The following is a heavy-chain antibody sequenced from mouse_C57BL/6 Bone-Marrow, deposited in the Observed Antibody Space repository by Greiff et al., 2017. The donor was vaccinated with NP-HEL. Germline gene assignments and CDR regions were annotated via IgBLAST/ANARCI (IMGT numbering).Heavy chain of an antibody. J-gene: IGHJ3*01. CDR1: GFTFSSYA. CDR3: ARDGNWDLFAY. Sequence: DVMLVESGGGLVKPGGSLKLSCAASGFTFSSYAMSWVRQTPEKRLEWVATISDGGSYTYYPDNVKGRFTISRDNAKNNQYLQMSHLKSEDTAMYCCARDGNWDLFAYWGQGTLVTVSA. V-gene: IGHV5-4*01. CDR2: ISDGGSYT. D-gene: IGHD4-1*01.